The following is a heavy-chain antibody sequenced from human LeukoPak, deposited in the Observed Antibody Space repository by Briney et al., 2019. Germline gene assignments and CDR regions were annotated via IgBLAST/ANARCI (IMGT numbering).Heavy chain of an antibody. Sequence: SETLSLTCTVSGGSISPYYWTWIRQPPGRGLEWIGFFSYSGSTNYNPSLKSRVTISVDTSKNQFSLKLSSVTAADTAVYYCARAAAWDPETEFDYWGQGTLVTVSS. CDR3: ARAAAWDPETEFDY. J-gene: IGHJ4*02. D-gene: IGHD1-14*01. CDR1: GGSISPYY. CDR2: FSYSGST. V-gene: IGHV4-59*08.